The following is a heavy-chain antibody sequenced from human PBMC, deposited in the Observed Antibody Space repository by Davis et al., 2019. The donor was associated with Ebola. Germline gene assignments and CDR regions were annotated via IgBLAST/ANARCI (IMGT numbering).Heavy chain of an antibody. Sequence: PGGSLRLSCKDSGNSFNSHWIGWVRQLPGKGLEWMGVIFTGDSDTRYSPSFRGQVTISADKSITTAYLQWSSLKASDTAMYYCARHRPFGDSAIDFWGQGTLVTVSS. J-gene: IGHJ4*02. CDR2: IFTGDSDT. D-gene: IGHD4-17*01. CDR3: ARHRPFGDSAIDF. CDR1: GNSFNSHW. V-gene: IGHV5-51*01.